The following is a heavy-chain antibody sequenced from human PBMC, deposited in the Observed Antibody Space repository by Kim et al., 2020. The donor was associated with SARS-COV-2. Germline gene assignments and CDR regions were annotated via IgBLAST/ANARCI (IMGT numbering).Heavy chain of an antibody. V-gene: IGHV3-33*05. Sequence: GGSLRLSCAASGFTFSSYGMHWVRQAPGKGLEWVAVISYDGSNNYYADSVKGRFTISRDNSKNTLYLQMNSLRAEDTAVYYCASSIVVVTAVDAFDIWGQGTMVTVSS. CDR3: ASSIVVVTAVDAFDI. CDR2: ISYDGSNN. J-gene: IGHJ3*02. CDR1: GFTFSSYG. D-gene: IGHD2-21*02.